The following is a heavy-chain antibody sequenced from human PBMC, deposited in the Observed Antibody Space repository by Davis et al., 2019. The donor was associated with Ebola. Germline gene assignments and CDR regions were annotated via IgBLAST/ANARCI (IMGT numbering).Heavy chain of an antibody. Sequence: MPSETLSLTCTVSGGSISSSSYYWGWIRQPPGKGLEWIGSIYYSGSTYYNPSLKSRVTISVDTSKNQFSLKLSSVTAADTAVYYCATWEPFDYWGQGTLVTVSS. J-gene: IGHJ4*02. CDR3: ATWEPFDY. CDR1: GGSISSSSYY. CDR2: IYYSGST. V-gene: IGHV4-39*01. D-gene: IGHD1-26*01.